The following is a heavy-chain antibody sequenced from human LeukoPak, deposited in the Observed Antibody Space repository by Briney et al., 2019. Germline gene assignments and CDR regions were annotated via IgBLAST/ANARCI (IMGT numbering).Heavy chain of an antibody. D-gene: IGHD1-1*01. CDR3: AKEKSLEFDY. V-gene: IGHV3-23*01. J-gene: IGHJ4*02. CDR2: TSGSGGTT. CDR1: GFTFSSFA. Sequence: TGGSLRLSCAASGFTFSSFAMSWVRQAPGKGLEWASATSGSGGTTYYADSVKGRFTISRDNSKSTLYLQMNSLRAEDTAVYYCAKEKSLEFDYWGQGTLVTVSS.